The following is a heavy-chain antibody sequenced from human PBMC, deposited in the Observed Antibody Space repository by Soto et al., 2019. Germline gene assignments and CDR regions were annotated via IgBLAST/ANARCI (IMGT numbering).Heavy chain of an antibody. V-gene: IGHV3-48*01. CDR3: ARASDAFDI. Sequence: EVQLVESGGGLVQPGGSLRLSCAASGFTFSSYSMNWVRQAPGKGLEWVSYISSSSSTIYYADSVKGRFTISRDNAKNSPYLQMTSLRAEDTAVYYGARASDAFDIWGQGTMVTVSS. CDR2: ISSSSSTI. CDR1: GFTFSSYS. J-gene: IGHJ3*02.